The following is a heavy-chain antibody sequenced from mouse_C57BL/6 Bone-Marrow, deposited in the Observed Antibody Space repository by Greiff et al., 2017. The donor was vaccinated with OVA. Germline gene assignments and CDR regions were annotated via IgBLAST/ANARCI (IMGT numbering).Heavy chain of an antibody. CDR3: ARSPLKKTWLAY. D-gene: IGHD1-3*01. CDR1: GYTFTSYW. J-gene: IGHJ3*01. V-gene: IGHV1-69*01. CDR2: IDPSDSYT. Sequence: VQLQQPGAELVMPGASVKLSCKASGYTFTSYWMHWVKQRPGQGLEWIGEIDPSDSYTNYNQKFKGKSTLTVDKSSSTAYMQLSSLTSEDSAVYYGARSPLKKTWLAYWGQGTLVTVSA.